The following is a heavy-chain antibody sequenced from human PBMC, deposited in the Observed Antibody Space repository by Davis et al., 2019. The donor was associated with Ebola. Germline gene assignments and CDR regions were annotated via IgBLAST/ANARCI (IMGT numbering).Heavy chain of an antibody. CDR2: MNPNSGNT. CDR3: ARRGEQLAPDP. Sequence: AASVKVSCKASGGTFSSYTINWVRQAPGQGLEWMGWMNPNSGNTGYAQKFQGRVTMTRENSMSTAYMELRSLRSDDTAVYYCARRGEQLAPDPWGQGTLVTVSS. V-gene: IGHV1-8*02. J-gene: IGHJ5*02. D-gene: IGHD6-6*01. CDR1: GGTFSSYT.